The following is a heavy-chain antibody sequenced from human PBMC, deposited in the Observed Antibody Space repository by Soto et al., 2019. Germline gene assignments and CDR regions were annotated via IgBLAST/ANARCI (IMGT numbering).Heavy chain of an antibody. CDR3: ARDRVYCGGDCYWYNWFDP. J-gene: IGHJ5*02. CDR2: IIPIFGTA. Sequence: ASVKVSCKASGGTFSSYAISWLRQSPGQGLEWMGGIIPIFGTANYAQKFQGRVTITADESTSTAYMELSSLRSEDTAVYYCARDRVYCGGDCYWYNWFDPWGQGTLVTVSS. V-gene: IGHV1-69*13. D-gene: IGHD2-21*02. CDR1: GGTFSSYA.